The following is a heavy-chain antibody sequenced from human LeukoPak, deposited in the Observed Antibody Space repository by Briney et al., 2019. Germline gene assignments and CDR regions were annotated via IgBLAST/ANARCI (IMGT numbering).Heavy chain of an antibody. D-gene: IGHD6-19*01. CDR1: GYTFTSYD. V-gene: IGHV1-8*01. CDR3: ARELGSGLAVLIPMGFDY. Sequence: GASVKVSCKASGYTFTSYDINWVRQATGQGLEWMGWMNPNSGNTGYAQKFQGRVTMTRNTSISTAYMELSSLRSEDTAVYYCARELGSGLAVLIPMGFDYWGQGTLVTVSS. J-gene: IGHJ4*02. CDR2: MNPNSGNT.